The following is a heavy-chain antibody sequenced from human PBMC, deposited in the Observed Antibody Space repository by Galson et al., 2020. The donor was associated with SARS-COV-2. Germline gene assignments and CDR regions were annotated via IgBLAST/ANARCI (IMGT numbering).Heavy chain of an antibody. CDR1: GFTFSSYS. J-gene: IGHJ4*02. D-gene: IGHD1-20*01. V-gene: IGHV3-21*01. CDR3: ARDRGITETTSGDY. Sequence: GGSLRLSCAASGFTFSSYSMNWVRQAPGKGLEWVSSNSSTSSYIYYADSVKGRFTISRDNAKNSLYLQMNSLRAEDTAVYYCARDRGITETTSGDYWGQGTLVTVSS. CDR2: NSSTSSYI.